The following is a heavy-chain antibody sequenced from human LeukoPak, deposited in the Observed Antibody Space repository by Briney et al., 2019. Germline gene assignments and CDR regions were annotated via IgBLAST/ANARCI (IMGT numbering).Heavy chain of an antibody. Sequence: TGGSPRLSCAASGFTVSDNYMSWVRQAPGKGLEWVSVMYSGGDTYYANSVKGRFTFSRDISKNTLYLQMNGLRTEDTAMYYCARDAPQVPAAGVLASWGQGTLVTVSS. D-gene: IGHD6-13*01. CDR1: GFTVSDNY. V-gene: IGHV3-53*01. CDR2: MYSGGDT. CDR3: ARDAPQVPAAGVLAS. J-gene: IGHJ5*02.